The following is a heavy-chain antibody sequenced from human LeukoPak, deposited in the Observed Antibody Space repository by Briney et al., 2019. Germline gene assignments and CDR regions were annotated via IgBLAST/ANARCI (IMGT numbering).Heavy chain of an antibody. CDR2: MNPNSGNT. CDR3: ARGRRVRGVIIVYYFDY. V-gene: IGHV1-8*01. J-gene: IGHJ4*02. D-gene: IGHD3-10*01. Sequence: ASVKVSCKASGYTFTSCDINWVRQATGQGLEWMGWMNPNSGNTGYAQKFQGRVTMTRNTSISTAYMELSSLRSEDTAVYYCARGRRVRGVIIVYYFDYWGQGTLVTVSS. CDR1: GYTFTSCD.